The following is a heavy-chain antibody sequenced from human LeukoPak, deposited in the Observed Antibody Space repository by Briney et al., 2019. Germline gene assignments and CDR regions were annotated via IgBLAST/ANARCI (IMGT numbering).Heavy chain of an antibody. Sequence: ASVKVSCKASGYTFTNYGISWMRQAPGQGLEWMGWISTYNANTEYAQKLQGRVTMTTDTSTSTTYMELRSLRSDDTAMYYCARDPGSFLSSSGWLNWFAPWGQGTLVIVSS. J-gene: IGHJ5*02. CDR2: ISTYNANT. V-gene: IGHV1-18*01. CDR1: GYTFTNYG. D-gene: IGHD6-19*01. CDR3: ARDPGSFLSSSGWLNWFAP.